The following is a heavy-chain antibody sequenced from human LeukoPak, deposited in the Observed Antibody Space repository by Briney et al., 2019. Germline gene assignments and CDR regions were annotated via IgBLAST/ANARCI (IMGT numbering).Heavy chain of an antibody. CDR1: GFTFSGYE. V-gene: IGHV3-48*03. CDR3: ARDRYDDSGGAIDDAFDI. Sequence: PGGSLRLSCAASGFTFSGYEMNWVRQAPGKGLEWVSYISNSSSTIYYADSVKGSFTISGDNAKNSLYLQMYSLRAEDTAVYYCARDRYDDSGGAIDDAFDIWGQGTMVTVSS. CDR2: ISNSSSTI. J-gene: IGHJ3*02. D-gene: IGHD3-22*01.